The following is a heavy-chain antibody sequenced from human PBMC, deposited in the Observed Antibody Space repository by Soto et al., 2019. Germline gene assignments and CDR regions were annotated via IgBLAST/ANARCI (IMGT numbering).Heavy chain of an antibody. D-gene: IGHD3-22*01. V-gene: IGHV4-59*01. J-gene: IGHJ6*02. CDR2: VYSSGTT. Sequence: SETLSLTCTVSGGSIRRYYWSWIRQPPGKGLEWIGYVYSSGTTNYNPSLKSRVTMSVATSKKQFSLQLSSLTAADTAVYYCARSSSSGYSHYYYYGMDVWGQGTTVTVSS. CDR1: GGSIRRYY. CDR3: ARSSSSGYSHYYYYGMDV.